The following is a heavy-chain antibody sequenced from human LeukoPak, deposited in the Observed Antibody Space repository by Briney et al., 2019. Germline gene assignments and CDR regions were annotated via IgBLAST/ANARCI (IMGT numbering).Heavy chain of an antibody. V-gene: IGHV4-59*08. CDR2: VSNSGST. D-gene: IGHD6-13*01. CDR1: GGSISSYY. CDR3: ARRVSGPFFDL. Sequence: SETLSLTCTVSGGSISSYYWSWIRQPPGKGLEWIGYVSNSGSTNYDPSLKSRVTISVDTSKNEFSLKLSSVTAAGTAVYYCARRVSGPFFDLWGRGTLVTVSS. J-gene: IGHJ2*01.